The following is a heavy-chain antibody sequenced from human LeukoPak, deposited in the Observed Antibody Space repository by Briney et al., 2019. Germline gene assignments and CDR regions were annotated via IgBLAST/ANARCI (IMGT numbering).Heavy chain of an antibody. J-gene: IGHJ3*02. V-gene: IGHV1-46*01. CDR3: ARDQSKMGSGFYGDDAFEI. CDR2: INPSGGST. Sequence: ASVKVSCKASGYTFTSYYMHWVRQAPGQGLEWMGIINPSGGSTSYAQKFQGRVTMTSDTSRSTVYMELSSLRSEDTAVYYCARDQSKMGSGFYGDDAFEIWGQGTMVTVSS. D-gene: IGHD6-19*01. CDR1: GYTFTSYY.